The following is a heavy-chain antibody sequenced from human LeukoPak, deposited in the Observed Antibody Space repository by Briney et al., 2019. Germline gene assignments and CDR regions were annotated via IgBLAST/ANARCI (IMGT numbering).Heavy chain of an antibody. V-gene: IGHV3-11*01. CDR3: ARVGREYSSGWYGGWFDP. CDR1: GFTFSDYY. J-gene: IGHJ5*02. CDR2: VSSSGGTI. D-gene: IGHD6-19*01. Sequence: GGSLRLSCAASGFTFSDYYMSWIRQAPGKGLEWVSYVSSSGGTIYYADPVKGRFTISRDNAKNSLYLQMNSLRAEDTAVYYCARVGREYSSGWYGGWFDPWGQGTLVTVSS.